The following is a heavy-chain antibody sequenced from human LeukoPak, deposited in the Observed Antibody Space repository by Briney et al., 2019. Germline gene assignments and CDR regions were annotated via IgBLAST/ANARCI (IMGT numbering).Heavy chain of an antibody. CDR2: IRGSGSNK. J-gene: IGHJ4*02. V-gene: IGHV3-11*04. CDR1: GFTFSDYF. D-gene: IGHD6-19*01. CDR3: ATSQSSVAGIVGD. Sequence: GGSLRLSCAAPGFTFSDYFMTWIRQAPGKGLEWVSYIRGSGSNKYYADSVKGRFTISRDNAKNSLYLQMNSLRVEDTAVYYCATSQSSVAGIVGDWGQGTLVTVSS.